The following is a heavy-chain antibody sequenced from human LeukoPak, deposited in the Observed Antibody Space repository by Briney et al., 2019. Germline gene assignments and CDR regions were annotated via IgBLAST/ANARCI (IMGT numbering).Heavy chain of an antibody. J-gene: IGHJ4*02. D-gene: IGHD3-22*01. V-gene: IGHV3-74*01. Sequence: PGGSLRLSCAASGFTFSSYWMRWVRQAPGKGLVWVSDINSDGTSTNYADSVKGRFTISRDNAKNTLYLQMNSLRAGDTAVYYCARGADSNGYTVLDYWGQGTLVTVSS. CDR3: ARGADSNGYTVLDY. CDR1: GFTFSSYW. CDR2: INSDGTST.